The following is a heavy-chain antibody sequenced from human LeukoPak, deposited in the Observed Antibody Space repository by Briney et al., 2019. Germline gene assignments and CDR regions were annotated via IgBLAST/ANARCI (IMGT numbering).Heavy chain of an antibody. CDR1: GGSISSSSYY. J-gene: IGHJ4*02. CDR2: IYYSGST. D-gene: IGHD4-17*01. CDR3: ARNRDYGDYGGFDY. Sequence: SETLSLTCTVSGGSISSSSYYWGWIRQPPGKGLEWIGSIYYSGSTYYNPSLKSRVTISVDTSKNQFSLKLSSVTAADTAVYYCARNRDYGDYGGFDYWGQGTLVTVSS. V-gene: IGHV4-39*07.